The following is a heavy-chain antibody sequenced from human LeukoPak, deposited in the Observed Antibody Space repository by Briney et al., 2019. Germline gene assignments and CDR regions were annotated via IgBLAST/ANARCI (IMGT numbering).Heavy chain of an antibody. Sequence: GGSLRLSCAASGFTFSSYAMHWVRQAPGKGLEWVAFIRYDGINKYYADSVKGRFTISRDNSKNTLYLQMNSLRAEDTAVYYCANVGYRKTYYYYYMDVWGKGTTVTISS. CDR1: GFTFSSYA. CDR2: IRYDGINK. CDR3: ANVGYRKTYYYYYMDV. V-gene: IGHV3-30*02. J-gene: IGHJ6*03. D-gene: IGHD2-15*01.